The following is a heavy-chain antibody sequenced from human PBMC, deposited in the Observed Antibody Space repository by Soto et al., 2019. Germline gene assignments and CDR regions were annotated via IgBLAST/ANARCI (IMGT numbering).Heavy chain of an antibody. D-gene: IGHD2-15*01. CDR1: GSTFSSYA. J-gene: IGHJ3*01. CDR3: ARELGYCSGGSCYMDGAFDF. Sequence: EVQLWESGGGLVQPGGSLRLSCAASGSTFSSYAMSWVRQAPGKGLEWVSVISGSGDSTYYADSVKGRFTISRDNSKNTLYVQMNSLRAEDTAVYYCARELGYCSGGSCYMDGAFDFWGQGTMDTVSS. CDR2: ISGSGDST. V-gene: IGHV3-23*01.